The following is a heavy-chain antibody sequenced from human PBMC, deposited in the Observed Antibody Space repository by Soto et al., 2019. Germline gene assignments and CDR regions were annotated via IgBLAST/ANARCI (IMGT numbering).Heavy chain of an antibody. CDR1: GASICSYNYY. D-gene: IGHD3-10*01. J-gene: IGHJ5*02. CDR2: FYYSGNI. Sequence: SGTLSLSCAVCGASICSYNYYWCWIRQPPGKGLEWIGPFYYSGNIYYNPSLRSRVTLSVDTSKNRFSLKLNSVTDADTVIYYCASRKSGEYRNSDFFDTWGEGTQVTVSS. CDR3: ASRKSGEYRNSDFFDT. V-gene: IGHV4-39*02.